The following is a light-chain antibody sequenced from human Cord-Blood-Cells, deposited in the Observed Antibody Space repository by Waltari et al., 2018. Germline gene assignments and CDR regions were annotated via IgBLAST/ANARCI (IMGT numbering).Light chain of an antibody. J-gene: IGLJ3*02. CDR2: DVS. CDR1: SSDVGGYNY. V-gene: IGLV2-14*01. CDR3: SSYTSSSNWV. Sequence: QSALTQPASVSGSPGQSITISCTGTSSDVGGYNYVSWYQQHPGKAPKLMFYDVSNRPSGVSNLFSGSKSGNTASLTISGLQAEDEADYYCSSYTSSSNWVFGGGTKLTVL.